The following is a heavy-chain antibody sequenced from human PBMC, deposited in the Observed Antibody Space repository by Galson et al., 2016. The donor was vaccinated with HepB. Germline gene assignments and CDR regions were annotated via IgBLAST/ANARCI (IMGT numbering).Heavy chain of an antibody. Sequence: CAISGDSVSSNSGAWHWIRQSPSRGLEWLGRTYYRSKWNNDYAVSVKGRITINSDTSKNQFSLHLNSVTPEDTAVYYCAREFAPYDILTGYLNHGLDVWGRGTTVAVSS. D-gene: IGHD3-9*01. V-gene: IGHV6-1*01. CDR1: GDSVSSNSGA. J-gene: IGHJ6*02. CDR3: AREFAPYDILTGYLNHGLDV. CDR2: TYYRSKWNN.